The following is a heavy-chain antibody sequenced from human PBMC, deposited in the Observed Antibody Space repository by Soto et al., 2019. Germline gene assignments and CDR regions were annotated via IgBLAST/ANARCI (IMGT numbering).Heavy chain of an antibody. CDR3: ARLARAGMMFGP. Sequence: SETLSLTCTVSGGSIITSSYHWGWIRQTPGKGLQWIGSVYFSGSAYYSLSLKSRVTISVDTSNNQFSLKLNSVTAADTSVYYCARLARAGMMFGPWGQGTLVTVS. CDR1: GGSIITSSYH. J-gene: IGHJ5*02. CDR2: VYFSGSA. D-gene: IGHD3-16*01. V-gene: IGHV4-39*01.